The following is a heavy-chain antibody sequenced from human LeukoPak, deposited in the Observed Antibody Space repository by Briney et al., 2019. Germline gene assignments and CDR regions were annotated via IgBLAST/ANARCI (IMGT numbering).Heavy chain of an antibody. Sequence: GGSLRLSCAASGFTFSRNGMTWVRKAPGKGLECVSAISGSGGNTYYADSVKGRFTISRDNSKNTLYLQMNSLRAEDTAVYYCAKDRRAGSYDYWGQGTLVTVSS. CDR2: ISGSGGNT. J-gene: IGHJ4*02. V-gene: IGHV3-23*01. CDR3: AKDRRAGSYDY. CDR1: GFTFSRNG. D-gene: IGHD3-10*01.